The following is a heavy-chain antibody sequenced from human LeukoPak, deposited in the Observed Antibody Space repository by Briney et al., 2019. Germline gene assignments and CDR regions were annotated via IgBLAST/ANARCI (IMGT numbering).Heavy chain of an antibody. CDR2: INHSGST. D-gene: IGHD6-19*01. CDR3: AREPETSGWGLELPAG. CDR1: GASITTSGYY. J-gene: IGHJ4*02. Sequence: PSETLSLTCTVSGASITTSGYYWGWVRQSPGKGLEWIGEINHSGSTNYSPSLKSRVTISVDTSKNQFSLKLSSVTAADTAVYYCAREPETSGWGLELPAGWGQGTLVTVSS. V-gene: IGHV4-39*07.